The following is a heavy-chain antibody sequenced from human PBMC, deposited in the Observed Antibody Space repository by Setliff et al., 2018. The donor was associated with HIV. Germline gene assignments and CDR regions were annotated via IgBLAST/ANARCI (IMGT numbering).Heavy chain of an antibody. V-gene: IGHV3-11*05. CDR1: GFSFSDSH. J-gene: IGHJ1*01. CDR2: ISTTSSNT. CDR3: ARDSSSWSWAEYFQF. D-gene: IGHD6-13*01. Sequence: GGSLRLSCAASGFSFSDSHMTWIRQAPGKGLEWVSYISTTSSNTNYADSVKGRFTISRDNPKNSLYLQMNSLTAEDTAVYYCARDSSSWSWAEYFQFWGQGTPVT.